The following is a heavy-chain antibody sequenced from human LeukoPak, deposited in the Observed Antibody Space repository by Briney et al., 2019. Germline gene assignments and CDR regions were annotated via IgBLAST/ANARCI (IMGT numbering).Heavy chain of an antibody. CDR1: GFTFSRYS. CDR3: AIPPAYYSSSWYYFDY. Sequence: SGGSLRLSCVASGFTFSRYSMSWVRQAPGKGLEWVSGISGSGGSTYYADSVKGRLTISRDNSKNTLSLQMNSLRAEDTAVYYCAIPPAYYSSSWYYFDYWGQGTLVTVSS. D-gene: IGHD6-13*01. CDR2: ISGSGGST. V-gene: IGHV3-23*01. J-gene: IGHJ4*02.